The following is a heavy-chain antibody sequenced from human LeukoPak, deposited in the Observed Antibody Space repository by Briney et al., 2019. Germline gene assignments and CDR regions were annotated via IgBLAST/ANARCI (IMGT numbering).Heavy chain of an antibody. Sequence: ASVKESCKTYGYTFTTSGFSWLRQAPGEGLEGMGWISAYNGNTNYAQKLQGRVTLTTDKSTNTGYMELRSLRSDDTAVYYCARDFGSSGYDALDIWGQGTMVTVSS. CDR1: GYTFTTSG. D-gene: IGHD3-22*01. J-gene: IGHJ3*02. V-gene: IGHV1-18*01. CDR2: ISAYNGNT. CDR3: ARDFGSSGYDALDI.